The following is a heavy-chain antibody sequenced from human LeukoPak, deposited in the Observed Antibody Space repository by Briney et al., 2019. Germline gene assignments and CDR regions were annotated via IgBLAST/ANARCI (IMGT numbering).Heavy chain of an antibody. D-gene: IGHD1-26*01. J-gene: IGHJ4*02. Sequence: QPGRSLRLSCAASGFTIDDYAMSWVRQAPGKGLEWVSGISWNSGSTAYADSVKGRFTISRDNAKNSLYLQMNSLRAEDTAVYYCATVSGSYYRGGFDYWGQGTLVTVSS. CDR2: ISWNSGST. CDR1: GFTIDDYA. CDR3: ATVSGSYYRGGFDY. V-gene: IGHV3-9*01.